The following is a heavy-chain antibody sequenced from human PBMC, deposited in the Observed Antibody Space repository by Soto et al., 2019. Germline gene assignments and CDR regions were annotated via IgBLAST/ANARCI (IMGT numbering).Heavy chain of an antibody. J-gene: IGHJ4*02. Sequence: KFQGRVTITRDTSASTAYMELSSLRSEDTAVYYCARDLHADYWGQGTLVTVSS. V-gene: IGHV1-3*01. CDR3: ARDLHADY.